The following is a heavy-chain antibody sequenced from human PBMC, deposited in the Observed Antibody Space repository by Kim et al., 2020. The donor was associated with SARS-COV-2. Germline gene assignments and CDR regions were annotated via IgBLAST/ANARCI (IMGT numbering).Heavy chain of an antibody. CDR2: IKSKAKSYAT. Sequence: GGSLRLSCAASGFTFSDSAMHWVRQASGKGLEWVGRIKSKAKSYATAYAASVKGRFTISRDDSKNTAYLQMNSLNVDDTAVYYCTRLWDTLTGYDLWGQG. D-gene: IGHD3-9*01. V-gene: IGHV3-73*01. J-gene: IGHJ5*02. CDR3: TRLWDTLTGYDL. CDR1: GFTFSDSA.